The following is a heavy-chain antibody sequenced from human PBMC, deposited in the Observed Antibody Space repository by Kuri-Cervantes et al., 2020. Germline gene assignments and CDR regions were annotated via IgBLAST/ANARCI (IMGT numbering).Heavy chain of an antibody. V-gene: IGHV1-8*01. CDR3: ATDSRAFPSDYGMDV. D-gene: IGHD3-22*01. CDR1: VYTFTSYD. CDR2: MNPNSGNT. J-gene: IGHJ6*02. Sequence: ASVKVSCKASVYTFTSYDINWVRQATGQGLEWMGWMNPNSGNTGYAQKFQGRVTMTRNTSISTAYMELSSLRSEDTAVYYCATDSRAFPSDYGMDVWGQGTTVTVSS.